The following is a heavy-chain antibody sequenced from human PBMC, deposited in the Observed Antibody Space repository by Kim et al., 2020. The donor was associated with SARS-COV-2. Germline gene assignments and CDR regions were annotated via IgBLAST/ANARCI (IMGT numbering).Heavy chain of an antibody. CDR1: GFTFSSYG. CDR3: AKDPVLRAPVPEYYFDY. CDR2: IWYDGSNK. V-gene: IGHV3-33*06. J-gene: IGHJ4*02. Sequence: GGSLRLSCAASGFTFSSYGMHWVRQAPGKGLEWVAVIWYDGSNKYYADSVKGRFTISRDNSKNTLYLQMNSLRAEDTAVYYCAKDPVLRAPVPEYYFDYWGQGTLVTVSS.